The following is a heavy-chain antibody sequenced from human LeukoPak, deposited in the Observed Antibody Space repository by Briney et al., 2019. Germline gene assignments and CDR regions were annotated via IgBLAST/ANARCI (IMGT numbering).Heavy chain of an antibody. J-gene: IGHJ4*02. Sequence: GGSLRLSCAASGFTFSSYAMTWVRQAPGKGLEWVSTISGSGGSTYYADSVKGRFTISRDNSKNTLYLQMNSLRAEDTAVYYCAPDPNKWLRNYWGQGTLATVSS. CDR2: ISGSGGST. CDR1: GFTFSSYA. CDR3: APDPNKWLRNY. V-gene: IGHV3-23*01. D-gene: IGHD5-12*01.